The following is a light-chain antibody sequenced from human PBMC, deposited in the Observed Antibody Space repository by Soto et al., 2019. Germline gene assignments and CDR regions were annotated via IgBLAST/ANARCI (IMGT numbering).Light chain of an antibody. V-gene: IGLV2-14*03. J-gene: IGLJ1*01. CDR2: DVT. CDR3: SSYTDTTTRYV. CDR1: SSDVGSYNY. Sequence: QSVLTQPASVSGSPGQSVTISCTGTSSDVGSYNYVSWYRQHPGKATQLLIYDVTHRPAGVSSRFSGSKSDNTASLTISWLQAEDEADYYCSSYTDTTTRYVFGSGTKVTV.